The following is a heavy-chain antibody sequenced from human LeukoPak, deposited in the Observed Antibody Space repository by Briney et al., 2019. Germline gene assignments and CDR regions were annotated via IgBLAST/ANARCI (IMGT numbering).Heavy chain of an antibody. J-gene: IGHJ4*02. D-gene: IGHD2-2*01. V-gene: IGHV3-30*18. Sequence: GGSLRLSCAASGFTFSSYGMHWVRQAPGKGLEWVAVISYDGSNKYYADSVKGRLTISRDNSKNTLYLQMNSLRAEDTAVYYCAKYRYCSSTSCSEGTDYWGQGTLVTVSS. CDR2: ISYDGSNK. CDR3: AKYRYCSSTSCSEGTDY. CDR1: GFTFSSYG.